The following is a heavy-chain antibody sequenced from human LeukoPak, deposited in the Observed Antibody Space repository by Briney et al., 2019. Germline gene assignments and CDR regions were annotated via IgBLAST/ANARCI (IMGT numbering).Heavy chain of an antibody. J-gene: IGHJ3*02. Sequence: SETLSLTCTVSGGSMSSYYWSWIRQPPGNGLEWIGYIYYSASTSGSTNYNPYLKSRVTISVDTSKNPFSLKLSSVTAADTAVYYCARFPIVVAPAAEPDDAFDIWGQGTMVTVSS. CDR1: GGSMSSYY. V-gene: IGHV4-59*12. CDR3: ARFPIVVAPAAEPDDAFDI. CDR2: IYYSASTSGST. D-gene: IGHD2-2*01.